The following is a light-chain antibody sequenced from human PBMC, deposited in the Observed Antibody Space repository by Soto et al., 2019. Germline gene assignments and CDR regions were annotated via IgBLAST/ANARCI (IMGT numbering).Light chain of an antibody. CDR2: AAS. CDR3: QQYNTYSSLT. Sequence: DIQMTQSPSSLSASVGDRVTITCQASQSISSYLNWYQQKPGKAPNLLIYAASSLRSGVPSRFSGSGSGTDFTLTISCLQSDDFATYYCQQYNTYSSLTFGGGTKVDIK. J-gene: IGKJ4*01. V-gene: IGKV1-39*01. CDR1: QSISSY.